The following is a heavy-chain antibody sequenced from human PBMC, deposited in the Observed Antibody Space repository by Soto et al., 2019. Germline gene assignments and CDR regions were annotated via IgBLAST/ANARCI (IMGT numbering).Heavy chain of an antibody. D-gene: IGHD6-19*01. CDR3: ARDLGGWPDY. J-gene: IGHJ4*02. V-gene: IGHV1-3*01. CDR2: INAGNGNT. CDR1: GYTITSYA. Sequence: QVQLVQSGAEVKKPGASVKVSCKASGYTITSYAIHWVRQAPGQRLEWMGWINAGNGNTKYSQKFQDRVTITRDTSASTAYMELSSLRSEDTAVYYCARDLGGWPDYWGQGTLVTASS.